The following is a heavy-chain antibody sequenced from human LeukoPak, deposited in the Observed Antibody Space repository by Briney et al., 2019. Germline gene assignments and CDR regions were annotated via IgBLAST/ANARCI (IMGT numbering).Heavy chain of an antibody. D-gene: IGHD3-10*01. CDR3: AKELLCLDL. CDR2: ISYDGSNK. CDR1: GFTSTTYG. J-gene: IGHJ2*01. Sequence: GRSLRLSCAASGFTSTTYGMHWVRQAPGKGLEWVAVISYDGSNKYYADSVKGRFTISRDNSKNTLYLQMNSLRAEDTAVYYCAKELLCLDLWGRGTLVTVSS. V-gene: IGHV3-30*18.